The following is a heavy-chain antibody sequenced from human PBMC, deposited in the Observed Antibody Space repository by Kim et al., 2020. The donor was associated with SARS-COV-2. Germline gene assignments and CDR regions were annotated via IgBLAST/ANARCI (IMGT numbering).Heavy chain of an antibody. D-gene: IGHD6-13*01. Sequence: ASVKVSCKASGYTFTNYGISWVRQAPGQGLEWMGWINIYNGNTDYAQKLQGRVTMTTDTPTNTAYMELRSLRSDDTAVYYCARGQYSSSSDVWGQGTPVTVSS. CDR3: ARGQYSSSSDV. CDR2: INIYNGNT. J-gene: IGHJ6*02. V-gene: IGHV1-18*04. CDR1: GYTFTNYG.